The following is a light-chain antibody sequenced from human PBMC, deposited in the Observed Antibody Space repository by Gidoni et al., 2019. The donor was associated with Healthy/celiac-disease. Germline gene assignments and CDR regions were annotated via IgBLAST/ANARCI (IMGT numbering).Light chain of an antibody. CDR2: AAS. CDR1: QSISSS. J-gene: IGKJ3*01. V-gene: IGKV1-39*01. Sequence: DIQMTQSPSSLSASVGDRVTITCRASQSISSSLNWYQQKPGKAPKLLIYAASSLQSGVPSRFSGSVSGTDFTLTISSLQPEDFATYYCQQSYSTLTFGPGTKVDI. CDR3: QQSYSTLT.